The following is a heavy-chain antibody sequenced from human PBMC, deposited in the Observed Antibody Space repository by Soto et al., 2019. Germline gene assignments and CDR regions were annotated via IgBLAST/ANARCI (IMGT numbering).Heavy chain of an antibody. CDR2: IYYSGST. V-gene: IGHV4-31*03. CDR3: ARERNYDSSGYSYYYGMDV. D-gene: IGHD3-22*01. Sequence: QVQLQESGPGLVKPSQTLSLTCTVSGGSISSGGYYWSWIRQHPGKGLEWIGYIYYSGSTYYNPALKRRVTISVDTSKNQFSLKLSSVTAADTAVYYCARERNYDSSGYSYYYGMDVWCQGTTVTVSS. CDR1: GGSISSGGYY. J-gene: IGHJ6*02.